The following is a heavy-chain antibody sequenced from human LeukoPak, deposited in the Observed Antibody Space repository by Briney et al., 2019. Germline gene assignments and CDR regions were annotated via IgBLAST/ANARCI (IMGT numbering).Heavy chain of an antibody. V-gene: IGHV3-30*01. Sequence: GGSLRLPCAASGFTFSSYAMHWVRQAPGKGLEWVALISYDGSNKYYADSVKDRFTISRDNSENTLYLQMNSLRAEDTAVYYCARAVADNSGWYDYWGQGTLVTVSS. J-gene: IGHJ4*02. CDR1: GFTFSSYA. CDR3: ARAVADNSGWYDY. D-gene: IGHD6-19*01. CDR2: ISYDGSNK.